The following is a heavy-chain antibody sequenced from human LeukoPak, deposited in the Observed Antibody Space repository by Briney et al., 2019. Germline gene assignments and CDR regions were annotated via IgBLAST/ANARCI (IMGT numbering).Heavy chain of an antibody. J-gene: IGHJ4*02. V-gene: IGHV1-69*04. CDR1: GGTFSSYA. CDR2: IIPILGIA. D-gene: IGHD3-10*01. CDR3: ARELWFGESPPYY. Sequence: SVKVSCKASGGTFSSYAISWVRRAPGQGLEWMGRIIPILGIANYAQKFQGRVTITADKSTSTAYMALSSLRSEDTAVYYCARELWFGESPPYYWGQGTLVTVSS.